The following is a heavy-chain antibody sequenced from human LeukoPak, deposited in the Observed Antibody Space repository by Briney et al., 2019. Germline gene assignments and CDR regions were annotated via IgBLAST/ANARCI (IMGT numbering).Heavy chain of an antibody. CDR3: ARAPQITMVRGVIIPFDY. CDR2: INPNSGGT. D-gene: IGHD3-10*01. J-gene: IGHJ4*02. V-gene: IGHV1-2*02. CDR1: GCTFTGYY. Sequence: ASVKVSCKASGCTFTGYYMHWVRQAPGQGLEWMGWINPNSGGTNYAQKFQGRVTMTRDTSISTAYMELSRLRSDDTAVYYCARAPQITMVRGVIIPFDYWGQGTLVTVSS.